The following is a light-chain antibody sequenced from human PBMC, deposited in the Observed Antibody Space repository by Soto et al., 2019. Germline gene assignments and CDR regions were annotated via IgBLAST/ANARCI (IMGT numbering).Light chain of an antibody. CDR2: DAS. CDR1: QSVDSS. CDR3: QQRGA. J-gene: IGKJ2*01. Sequence: EVVLTQSPATLSLSPGERATLSCRASQSVDSSLAWYQQKLGQAPRLLIYDASNRATGIPGRFSGSGSGTDFTLTISSLEPEDFAVYSCQQRGAFGQGTKVAIK. V-gene: IGKV3-11*01.